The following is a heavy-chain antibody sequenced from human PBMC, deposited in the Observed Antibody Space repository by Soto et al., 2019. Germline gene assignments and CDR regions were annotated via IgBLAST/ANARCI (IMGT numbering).Heavy chain of an antibody. CDR1: GFSLSTSGVG. Sequence: QITLKESGPTLVKPTQTLTLTCTFSGFSLSTSGVGVGWIRQPPGKALEWLALIYWDDDKRYSPSLKNRLTIAKATSKNQVVLTMTNMDPVDTATYYCAHRPSYCSGGSCYSGFDYWGQGTLVTVSS. CDR2: IYWDDDK. J-gene: IGHJ4*02. V-gene: IGHV2-5*02. D-gene: IGHD2-15*01. CDR3: AHRPSYCSGGSCYSGFDY.